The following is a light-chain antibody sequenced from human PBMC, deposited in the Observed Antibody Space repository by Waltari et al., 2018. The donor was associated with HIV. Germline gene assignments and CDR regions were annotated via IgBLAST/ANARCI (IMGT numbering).Light chain of an antibody. J-gene: IGLJ1*01. CDR1: SSSIGSNY. CDR3: AAWDDSLSGYV. V-gene: IGLV1-47*01. Sequence: QSVLTQPPSASGTPGQRVTISCSGSSSSIGSNYVYWYQQLPGMAPKLLIYRNNQRPSGVPDRFSGSKSGTSASLAISGLRSEDEADYYCAAWDDSLSGYVFGTGTKVTVL. CDR2: RNN.